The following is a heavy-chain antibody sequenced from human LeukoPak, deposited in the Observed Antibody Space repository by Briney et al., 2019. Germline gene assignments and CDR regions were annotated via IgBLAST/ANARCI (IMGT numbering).Heavy chain of an antibody. CDR3: ARLKYYYDSSGSRAEYFQH. J-gene: IGHJ1*01. Sequence: PSETLSLTCTVSGVSISSYYWSWIRQPPGKGLEWIGYIYYSGSTNYNPSLKSRVTISVDTSKNQFSLKLSPVTAADTAVYYCARLKYYYDSSGSRAEYFQHWGQGTLVTASS. CDR2: IYYSGST. CDR1: GVSISSYY. D-gene: IGHD3-22*01. V-gene: IGHV4-59*01.